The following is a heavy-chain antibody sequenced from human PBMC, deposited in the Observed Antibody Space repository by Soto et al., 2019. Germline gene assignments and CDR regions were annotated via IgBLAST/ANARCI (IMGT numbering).Heavy chain of an antibody. CDR2: ISAYNGNT. CDR1: GYTFTSYG. J-gene: IGHJ2*01. V-gene: IGHV1-18*01. CDR3: ARDARYYYDSSGYTSDWYFDL. Sequence: QVQLVQSGAEVKKPGASVKVSCKASGYTFTSYGSSWVRQAPGQGLEWMGWISAYNGNTNYAQKLQGRVTVTTDTSKSTGYMELRSLRSDATAVYYCARDARYYYDSSGYTSDWYFDLWGRGTLVTVSS. D-gene: IGHD3-22*01.